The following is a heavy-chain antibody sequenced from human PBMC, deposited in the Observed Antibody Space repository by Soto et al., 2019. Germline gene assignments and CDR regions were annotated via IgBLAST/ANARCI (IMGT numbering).Heavy chain of an antibody. D-gene: IGHD2-15*01. CDR3: ARDTRDCSGGGCYSGDDAFDI. CDR1: GFTFSSYS. V-gene: IGHV3-21*01. J-gene: IGHJ3*02. Sequence: GGSLRLSCAASGFTFSSYSMNWVRQAPGKGLEWVSSISSSSSYIYYADSVKGRFTISRDNAKNSLYLQMNSLRAEDTAVYYCARDTRDCSGGGCYSGDDAFDIWGQGTMVTVSS. CDR2: ISSSSSYI.